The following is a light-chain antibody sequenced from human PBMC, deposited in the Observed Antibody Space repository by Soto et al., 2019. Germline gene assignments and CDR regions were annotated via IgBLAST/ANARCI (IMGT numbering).Light chain of an antibody. J-gene: IGKJ1*01. CDR2: GAS. CDR1: QSVSSNY. CDR3: QQYDNWPPT. V-gene: IGKV3-20*01. Sequence: EIVLTQSPGTLSLSPGERATLSCRASQSVSSNYLAWYQQKPGQAPRLLIYGASSRATGIPDRFSGSGSGTDFTLTIRRLEPEDFAVYSCQQYDNWPPTFGQGTRWIS.